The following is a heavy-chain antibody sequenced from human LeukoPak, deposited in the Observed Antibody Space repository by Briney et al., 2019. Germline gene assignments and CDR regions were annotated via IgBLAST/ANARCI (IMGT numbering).Heavy chain of an antibody. Sequence: SETLSLTCAVSGGSISSGGYSWTWIRQPPGKGLEWIGYIHHSGNHFYNPSLKSRVTISGDGSKNQFSLNLNSVTAADTAVYYCGIYYYNSSGYHDYWGQGALVTVSS. CDR3: GIYYYNSSGYHDY. D-gene: IGHD3-22*01. CDR1: GGSISSGGYS. V-gene: IGHV4-30-2*01. CDR2: IHHSGNH. J-gene: IGHJ4*02.